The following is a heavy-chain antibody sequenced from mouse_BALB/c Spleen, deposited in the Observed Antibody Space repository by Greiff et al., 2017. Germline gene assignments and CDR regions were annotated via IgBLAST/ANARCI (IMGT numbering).Heavy chain of an antibody. Sequence: EVQLQESGPGLVKPSQSLSLTCTVTGYSITSDYAWNWIRQFPGNKLEWMGYISYSGSTSYNPSLKSRISITRDTSKNQFFLQLNSVTTEDTATYYCASGSPFAYWGQGTLVTVSA. CDR3: ASGSPFAY. J-gene: IGHJ3*01. D-gene: IGHD1-1*01. V-gene: IGHV3-2*02. CDR1: GYSITSDYA. CDR2: ISYSGST.